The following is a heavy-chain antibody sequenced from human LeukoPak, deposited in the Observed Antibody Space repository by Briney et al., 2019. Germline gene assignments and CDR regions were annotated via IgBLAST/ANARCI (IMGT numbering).Heavy chain of an antibody. Sequence: GGSLRLSCAASGFTFSSYGVHWVRQAPGKGLEWVAVISYDGSNKYYADSVKGRFTISRDNSKNTLYLQMNSLRAEDTAVYYCAKDVDPFGSGSYVEGFDYWGQGTLVTVSS. CDR2: ISYDGSNK. CDR1: GFTFSSYG. V-gene: IGHV3-30*18. D-gene: IGHD3-10*01. J-gene: IGHJ4*02. CDR3: AKDVDPFGSGSYVEGFDY.